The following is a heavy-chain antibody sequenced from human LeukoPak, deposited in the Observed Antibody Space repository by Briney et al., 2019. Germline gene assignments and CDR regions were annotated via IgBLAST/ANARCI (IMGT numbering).Heavy chain of an antibody. V-gene: IGHV4-34*01. J-gene: IGHJ4*02. CDR1: GGSFSGYY. CDR3: ARGRRSSTKYYYGSGSYHSPLFDY. Sequence: SKTLSLTCAVYGGSFSGYYWSWIRQPPGKGLEWIGEINHSGSTNYNPSLKSRVTISVDTSKNQFSLKLSSVTAADTAVYYCARGRRSSTKYYYGSGSYHSPLFDYWGQGTLVTVSS. CDR2: INHSGST. D-gene: IGHD3-10*01.